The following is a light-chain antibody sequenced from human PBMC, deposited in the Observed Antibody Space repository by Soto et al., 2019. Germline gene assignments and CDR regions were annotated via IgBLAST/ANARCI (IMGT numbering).Light chain of an antibody. CDR2: AAS. CDR3: QQYAGRPRT. V-gene: IGKV3-20*01. CDR1: QSVSSSY. Sequence: EIVLTQSPATLSLAPGERATLSCRASQSVSSSYLTWYQQKPGQAPRLLIYAASTRAAAVPDRFTGSGSGTDFTLTINRLEPEDFAVYYCQQYAGRPRTFGQGTKVDI. J-gene: IGKJ1*01.